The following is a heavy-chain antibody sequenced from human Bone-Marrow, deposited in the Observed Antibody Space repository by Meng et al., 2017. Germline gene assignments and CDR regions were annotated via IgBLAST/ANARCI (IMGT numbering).Heavy chain of an antibody. CDR2: ISYDGSNK. CDR1: GFTFSSYA. CDR3: ARVGYGGNSDYFDY. D-gene: IGHD4-23*01. J-gene: IGHJ4*02. Sequence: GESLKISCAASGFTFSSYAMHWVRQAPGKGLEWVAVISYDGSNKYYADSVKGRFTTSRDNSKNTLYLQMNSLRAEDTAVYYCARVGYGGNSDYFDYWGQGTLVTVSS. V-gene: IGHV3-30*04.